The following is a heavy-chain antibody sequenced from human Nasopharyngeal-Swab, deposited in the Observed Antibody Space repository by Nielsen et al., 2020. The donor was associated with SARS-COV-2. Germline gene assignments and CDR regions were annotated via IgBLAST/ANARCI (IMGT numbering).Heavy chain of an antibody. V-gene: IGHV3-30*19. Sequence: GESLKISCAASGFTFSSYGMHWVRQAPGKGLEWVAVISYDGSNKYYADSVKGRFTISRHNSKNTLYLQMNSLRAEDTAVYYCARVKNQQPSYYYYYYMDVWGKGTTVTVSS. CDR1: GFTFSSYG. CDR3: ARVKNQQPSYYYYYYMDV. CDR2: ISYDGSNK. D-gene: IGHD6-13*01. J-gene: IGHJ6*03.